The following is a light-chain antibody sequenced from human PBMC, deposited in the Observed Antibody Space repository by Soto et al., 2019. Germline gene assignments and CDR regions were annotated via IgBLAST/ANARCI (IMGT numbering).Light chain of an antibody. CDR2: LGS. V-gene: IGKV2-28*01. J-gene: IGKJ1*01. CDR3: MQALQTPWT. Sequence: SALTLPVPPDEPASLSCLSRPILLHSNGYHAVHGYLQKPGQSPQHRIYLGSNRASGVPARFSGSGSGTDFTLKIRRVEAEDVGVYYCMQALQTPWTFGRGTQVHI. CDR1: PILLHSNGYHA.